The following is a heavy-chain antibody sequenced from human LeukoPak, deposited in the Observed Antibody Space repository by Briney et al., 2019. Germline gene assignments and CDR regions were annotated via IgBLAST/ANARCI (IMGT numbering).Heavy chain of an antibody. J-gene: IGHJ4*02. Sequence: GSSVKVSCKASVGTFSSYAISWVRQAPGQGLEWMGRIVPIFGTANYAQKFQGRVTITTDESTSTAYMELSGLRSEGTAVYYGARVVVNWNLRGVFGYWGQGTLVTVSS. D-gene: IGHD1-7*01. CDR1: VGTFSSYA. V-gene: IGHV1-69*05. CDR2: IVPIFGTA. CDR3: ARVVVNWNLRGVFGY.